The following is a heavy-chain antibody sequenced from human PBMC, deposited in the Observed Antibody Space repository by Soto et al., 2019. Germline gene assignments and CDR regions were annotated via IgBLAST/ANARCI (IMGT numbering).Heavy chain of an antibody. Sequence: QVQLVQSGAEVKKPGSSVKVSCKASGGTFSSYAISWVRQAPGHGLEWMGGIIPIFGTANYAQKFQGRVTITADESTSTADMELSSLRSEDTAVYYCARYLNPITYYCYGMDVWGQGITVTVSS. CDR1: GGTFSSYA. V-gene: IGHV1-69*01. CDR3: ARYLNPITYYCYGMDV. J-gene: IGHJ6*02. D-gene: IGHD5-12*01. CDR2: IIPIFGTA.